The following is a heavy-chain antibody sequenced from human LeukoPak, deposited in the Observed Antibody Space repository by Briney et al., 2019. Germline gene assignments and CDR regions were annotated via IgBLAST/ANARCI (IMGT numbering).Heavy chain of an antibody. CDR3: AIAKVGGPTYYYMDV. D-gene: IGHD1-26*01. CDR1: GVTFSTYA. J-gene: IGHJ6*03. Sequence: SVKVPCKASGVTFSTYAINWVRQAPGQGLEWMGGIIPIFGAADYAQKFQGRVTITTDESTNTAYMELSSLTSEDTAVYYCAIAKVGGPTYYYMDVWGTGTTVTVSS. CDR2: IIPIFGAA. V-gene: IGHV1-69*05.